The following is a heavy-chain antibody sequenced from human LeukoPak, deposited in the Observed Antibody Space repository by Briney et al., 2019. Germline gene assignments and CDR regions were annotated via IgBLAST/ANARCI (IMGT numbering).Heavy chain of an antibody. V-gene: IGHV3-30-3*01. CDR1: GFTFSRYA. D-gene: IGHD3-3*01. J-gene: IGHJ6*02. CDR2: ISYDGINK. Sequence: QAGGSLRLSCAASGFTFSRYAIHWVRQAPGKGLEWVAVISYDGINKYYADSVKGRFTLSRDNSKNPLSLQMNSLRTEDTAVYYCAREERFLQWPYYNGMDVWGQGTTVTVSS. CDR3: AREERFLQWPYYNGMDV.